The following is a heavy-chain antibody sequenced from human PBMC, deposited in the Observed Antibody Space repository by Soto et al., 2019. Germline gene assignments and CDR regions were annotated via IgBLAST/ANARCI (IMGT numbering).Heavy chain of an antibody. J-gene: IGHJ6*02. CDR2: ISGSGGST. CDR1: GFTFSSYA. V-gene: IGHV3-23*01. D-gene: IGHD3-10*01. Sequence: PGGSLRLSCAASGFTFSSYAMSWVRQAPGRGLEWVSAISGSGGSTYYADSVKGRFTTSRDNSKNTLYLQMNSLRAEDTAVYYCAKFMPLFGELLSITDYYYGMDVWGQGTTVTVSS. CDR3: AKFMPLFGELLSITDYYYGMDV.